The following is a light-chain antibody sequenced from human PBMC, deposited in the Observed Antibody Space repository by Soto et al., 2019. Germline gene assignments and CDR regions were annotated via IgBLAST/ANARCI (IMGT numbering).Light chain of an antibody. Sequence: QSVLTQPTSASGTPGQRVTISCSGSSSNIGSNYVNWYQQLPGTAPKLLIHTNNQRPSGVPDRFSGSKSGTSASLAISGLQSEDEADYYCAAWVGSLTRFFGIGTTVTVL. CDR1: SSNIGSNY. J-gene: IGLJ1*01. CDR2: TNN. V-gene: IGLV1-44*01. CDR3: AAWVGSLTRF.